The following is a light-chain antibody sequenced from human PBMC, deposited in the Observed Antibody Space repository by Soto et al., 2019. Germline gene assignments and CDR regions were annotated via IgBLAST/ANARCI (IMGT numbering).Light chain of an antibody. CDR3: SSFTSSSVV. CDR1: SSDTGAYNS. V-gene: IGLV2-14*01. Sequence: QSALTQPASVSGSPGQSITMSCTGISSDTGAYNSVSWYQQHPGKAPKLMIYDVSNQPSGVSNRFSGSKSGNTASLTISGLQADDEAEYYCSSFTSSSVVFGGGTKLTVL. J-gene: IGLJ2*01. CDR2: DVS.